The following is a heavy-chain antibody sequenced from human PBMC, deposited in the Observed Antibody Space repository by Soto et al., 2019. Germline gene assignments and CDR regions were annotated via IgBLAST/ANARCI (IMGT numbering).Heavy chain of an antibody. D-gene: IGHD4-17*01. CDR2: IYYSGST. CDR1: GGSIASSSYY. Sequence: PSETLSLTRTLSGGSIASSSYYRGWIRQPPGQGLVWIGSIYYSGSTYYNPSLKSRVTISVDTSKNQFSLKLSSVTAADTAVYYCARHRMDYGDYVEDYYYYMDVWGKGTTVTVSS. CDR3: ARHRMDYGDYVEDYYYYMDV. V-gene: IGHV4-39*01. J-gene: IGHJ6*03.